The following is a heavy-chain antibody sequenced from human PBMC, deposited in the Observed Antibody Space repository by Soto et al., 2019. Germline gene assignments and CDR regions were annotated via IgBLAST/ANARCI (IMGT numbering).Heavy chain of an antibody. CDR1: GGTFSSYA. CDR2: IIPIFGTA. Sequence: QVQLVQSGAEVKKPGSSVKVSCKASGGTFSSYAISWVRQAPGQGLEWMGGIIPIFGTANYAQKFPGRVTIXXAXSXTTPYMEMSSLRSEDTAGYYCARGKFGYSSSGALGYWGQGTLVTVSS. D-gene: IGHD6-13*01. CDR3: ARGKFGYSSSGALGY. V-gene: IGHV1-69*12. J-gene: IGHJ4*02.